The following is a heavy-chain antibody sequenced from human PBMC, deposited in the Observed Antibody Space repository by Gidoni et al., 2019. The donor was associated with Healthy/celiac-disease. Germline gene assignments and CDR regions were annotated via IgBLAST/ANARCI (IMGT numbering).Heavy chain of an antibody. D-gene: IGHD4-17*01. CDR1: GFTVSSNY. Sequence: EVQLVESGGGLVQPGGSLRLSCAASGFTVSSNYMSWVRQAPGKGLEWVSVIYSGGSTYYADSVKGRFTISRDNSKNTLYLQMNSLRAEDTAVYYCARNDYGDYFEYWGQGTLVTVSS. V-gene: IGHV3-66*01. CDR3: ARNDYGDYFEY. CDR2: IYSGGST. J-gene: IGHJ4*02.